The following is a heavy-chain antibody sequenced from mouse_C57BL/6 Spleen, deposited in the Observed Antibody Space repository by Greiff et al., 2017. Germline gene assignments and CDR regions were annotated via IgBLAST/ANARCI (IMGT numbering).Heavy chain of an antibody. J-gene: IGHJ4*01. D-gene: IGHD2-4*01. Sequence: QVQLQQSGSELRSPGSSVKLSCKDFDSEVFPIAYMSWVRQKPGHGFEWIGGILPSIGRTIYGEKFEDKATLDADTLSNTAYLELNSLTSEDSAIYYCARDRDYDENYYAMDYWGQGTSVTVSS. V-gene: IGHV15-2*01. CDR1: DSEVFPIAY. CDR2: ILPSIGRT. CDR3: ARDRDYDENYYAMDY.